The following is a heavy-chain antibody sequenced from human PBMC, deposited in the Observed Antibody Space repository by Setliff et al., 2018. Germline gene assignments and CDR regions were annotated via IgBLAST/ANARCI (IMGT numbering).Heavy chain of an antibody. V-gene: IGHV4-59*01. J-gene: IGHJ5*02. CDR2: VDHSGST. D-gene: IGHD3-16*01. CDR3: ARDYQGGWFDP. CDR1: GGFTSSFY. Sequence: SETLSLTCTISGGFTSSFYWSWIRQAPGKGLEWIGYVDHSGSTNLSPSLKSRGTISVDTSKTQVSLTLTSVTAADTAVYYCARDYQGGWFDPWGPGTLVTVSS.